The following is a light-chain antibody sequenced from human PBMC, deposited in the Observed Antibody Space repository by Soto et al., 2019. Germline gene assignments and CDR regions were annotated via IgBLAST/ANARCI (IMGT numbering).Light chain of an antibody. CDR2: DAS. J-gene: IGKJ5*01. Sequence: EIVLTQSPGTLSLSPGERATLSCRASQSVSSYLAWYQQKPGQAPRLLVSDASSRATGIPDRFSGSASGTDFTLTISRLEPEDSAMYYCQQYGTAPITFGQGTRLEI. CDR3: QQYGTAPIT. CDR1: QSVSSY. V-gene: IGKV3-20*01.